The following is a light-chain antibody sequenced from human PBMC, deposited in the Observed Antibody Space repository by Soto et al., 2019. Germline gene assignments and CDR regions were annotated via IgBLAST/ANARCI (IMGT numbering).Light chain of an antibody. V-gene: IGKV3-20*01. Sequence: EIVLTQSPGTLSLSPGERATLSCRASQTVTSSYLAWYQQKPGQAPRLLIYGASSRAPGIPGRFSGSGSGTDFPLTISRLEPEDFAVYYCHQYGRSPVTFGQGTKVDIK. CDR3: HQYGRSPVT. CDR1: QTVTSSY. J-gene: IGKJ1*01. CDR2: GAS.